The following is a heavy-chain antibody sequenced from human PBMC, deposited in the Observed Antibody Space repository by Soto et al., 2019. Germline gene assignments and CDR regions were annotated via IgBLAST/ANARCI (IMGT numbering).Heavy chain of an antibody. D-gene: IGHD7-27*01. CDR3: AKDLLGPGRAYGMDV. CDR2: IWYDGSNK. Sequence: GWSLRLSYAASGFTFSSYGMHWVRQAPGKGLEWVAVIWYDGSNKYYADSVKGRFTISRDNSKNTLYLQMNSLRAEDTAVYYCAKDLLGPGRAYGMDVWGQGTTVTVSS. CDR1: GFTFSSYG. V-gene: IGHV3-33*06. J-gene: IGHJ6*02.